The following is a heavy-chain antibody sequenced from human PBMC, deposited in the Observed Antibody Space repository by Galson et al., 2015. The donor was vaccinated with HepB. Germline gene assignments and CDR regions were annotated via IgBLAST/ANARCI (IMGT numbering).Heavy chain of an antibody. CDR1: GFTFSSYA. CDR3: AKSTHFDD. J-gene: IGHJ4*02. CDR2: ISYDGSNK. V-gene: IGHV3-30-3*02. Sequence: SLRLSCAASGFTFSSYAMHWVRQAPGKGLEWVAVISYDGSNKYYADSVKGRFTISRDNSKHTLYLQMNSLRAEDTAVYYCAKSTHFDDWGQGTPVTVSS.